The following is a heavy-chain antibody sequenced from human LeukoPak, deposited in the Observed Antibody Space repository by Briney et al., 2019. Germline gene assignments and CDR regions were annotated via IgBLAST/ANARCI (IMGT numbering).Heavy chain of an antibody. J-gene: IGHJ4*02. CDR3: AREGQDYYFDY. Sequence: GGSLRLSCAASGFTFSSYEMNWVRQAPGKGLEWVSYISSSGSTIYYADSVKGRFTISRDNAKNSLYLQMNSLRAEDTAVYYCAREGQDYYFDYWGQGTLVTVSS. D-gene: IGHD3/OR15-3a*01. V-gene: IGHV3-48*03. CDR1: GFTFSSYE. CDR2: ISSSGSTI.